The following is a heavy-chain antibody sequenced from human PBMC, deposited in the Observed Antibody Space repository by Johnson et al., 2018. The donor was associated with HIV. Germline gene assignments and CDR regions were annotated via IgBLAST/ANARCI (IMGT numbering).Heavy chain of an antibody. CDR3: ARAFGSGGYSSSWYLGLGSFDI. D-gene: IGHD6-13*01. V-gene: IGHV3-20*04. CDR2: INWNGGST. J-gene: IGHJ3*02. CDR1: GFTFSSYG. Sequence: VQLVESGGGVVQPGRSLRLSCAASGFTFSSYGMHWVRQGPGKGLEWVSGINWNGGSTHYADSVKGRFTISRDNGKKSLYLQMNSLRDDDTALYFCARAFGSGGYSSSWYLGLGSFDIWGQGTMVTVSS.